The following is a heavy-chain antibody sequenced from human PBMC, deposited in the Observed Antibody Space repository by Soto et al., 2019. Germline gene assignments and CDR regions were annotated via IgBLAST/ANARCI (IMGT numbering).Heavy chain of an antibody. Sequence: GGSLRLSCAASGFTFSSYGMHWVLQAPGKGLEWVAVISYDGSNKYYADSVKGRFTISRDNSKNTLYLQMNSLRAEDTAVYYCAKVIAAHPMDYYYGMDVWGQGTTVTVSS. V-gene: IGHV3-30*18. CDR2: ISYDGSNK. CDR3: AKVIAAHPMDYYYGMDV. D-gene: IGHD6-13*01. CDR1: GFTFSSYG. J-gene: IGHJ6*02.